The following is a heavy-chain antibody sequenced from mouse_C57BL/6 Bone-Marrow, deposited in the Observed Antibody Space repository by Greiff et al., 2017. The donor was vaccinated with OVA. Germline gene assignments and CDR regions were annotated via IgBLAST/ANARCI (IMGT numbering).Heavy chain of an antibody. CDR3: ARPIYYDYDGYYYAMDY. CDR1: GYTFTGYW. Sequence: VQLQQSGAELLKPGASVKLSCKATGYTFTGYWIEWVKQRPGHGLEWIGEILPGSGSTNYNEKFKGKATFTADTSSNTAYMQLSSLTTEDSAIYYCARPIYYDYDGYYYAMDYWGQGTSVTVSS. V-gene: IGHV1-9*01. CDR2: ILPGSGST. D-gene: IGHD2-4*01. J-gene: IGHJ4*01.